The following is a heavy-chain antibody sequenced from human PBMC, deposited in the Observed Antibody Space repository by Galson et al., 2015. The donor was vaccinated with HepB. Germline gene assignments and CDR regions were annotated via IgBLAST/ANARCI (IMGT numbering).Heavy chain of an antibody. D-gene: IGHD6-13*01. CDR3: AREGWAAAELLSWFDP. CDR1: GYTFTSYG. V-gene: IGHV1-18*04. CDR2: ISAYNGNT. Sequence: SVKVSCKASGYTFTSYGISWVRQAPGQGLEWMGWISAYNGNTNYAQKLQGRVTMTTDTSTSTAYMELRSLRSDDTAVYYCAREGWAAAELLSWFDPWGQGTLVTVSS. J-gene: IGHJ5*02.